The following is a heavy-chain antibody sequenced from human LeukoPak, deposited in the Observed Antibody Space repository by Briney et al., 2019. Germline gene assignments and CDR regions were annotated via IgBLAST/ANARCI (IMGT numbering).Heavy chain of an antibody. Sequence: SETLSLTCTVSGGSISSSSYYWGWIRQPPGKGLEWIGSIYYSGSTNYNPSLKSRVTISVDTSKNQFSLKLSSVTAADTAVYYCARGLGVGAYRYYYYYYYMDVWGKGTTVTVSS. J-gene: IGHJ6*03. CDR2: IYYSGST. D-gene: IGHD1-26*01. CDR3: ARGLGVGAYRYYYYYYYMDV. V-gene: IGHV4-39*07. CDR1: GGSISSSSYY.